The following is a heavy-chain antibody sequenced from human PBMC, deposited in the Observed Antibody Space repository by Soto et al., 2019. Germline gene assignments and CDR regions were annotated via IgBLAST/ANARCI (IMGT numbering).Heavy chain of an antibody. Sequence: QAQLVESGGGVVQPGRSLRLSCVASGFTFSSYGMHWVRQAPGKGLGWVAVMSDDESKKYYADSVKGRFTISRDNSKNTLFLQMDTLISEDTAVYYCARTAGGRVRGALDIWGQGTMVTVSS. V-gene: IGHV3-30-3*01. CDR1: GFTFSSYG. D-gene: IGHD6-13*01. J-gene: IGHJ3*02. CDR3: ARTAGGRVRGALDI. CDR2: MSDDESKK.